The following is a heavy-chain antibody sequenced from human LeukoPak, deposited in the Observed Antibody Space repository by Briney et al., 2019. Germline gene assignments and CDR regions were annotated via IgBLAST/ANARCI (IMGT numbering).Heavy chain of an antibody. CDR2: IYTSGST. CDR1: GGSISSYY. CDR3: ARSDPLRSLSLLAVDY. J-gene: IGHJ4*02. D-gene: IGHD2-2*01. V-gene: IGHV4-4*09. Sequence: SETLSLTCTVSGGSISSYYWSWIRQPPGKGLEWIGYIYTSGSTNYNPSLKSRVTISVDTSKNQFSLKLSSVTAADTAVYYCARSDPLRSLSLLAVDYWGQGTLVTVSS.